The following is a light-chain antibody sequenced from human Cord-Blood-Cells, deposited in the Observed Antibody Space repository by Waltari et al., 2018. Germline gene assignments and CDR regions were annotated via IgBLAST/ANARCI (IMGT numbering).Light chain of an antibody. CDR1: NSDVGGYNY. Sequence: QSALTQPASVSGSPGQSITISCTGTNSDVGGYNYVSWYQQHPGRAPKLMIYAVSNRPSGVSNRFSGSKSGNTASLTISGLQAEDEADYYCSSYTSSSVVFGGGTKLTVL. CDR2: AVS. J-gene: IGLJ2*01. CDR3: SSYTSSSVV. V-gene: IGLV2-14*01.